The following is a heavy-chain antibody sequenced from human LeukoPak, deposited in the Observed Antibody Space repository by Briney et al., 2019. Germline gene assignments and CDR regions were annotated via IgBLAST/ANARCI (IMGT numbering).Heavy chain of an antibody. Sequence: GGSLRLSCAPSGFTFSSYWMSWVRQAPGKGLEWVANIKQDVSEKYYVDSVKGRFTISRDNAKNSLSLQMYSLRAEDTAVYYCARLQGSGSFSSFDYWGQGTLVTVSS. CDR2: IKQDVSEK. V-gene: IGHV3-7*01. CDR3: ARLQGSGSFSSFDY. CDR1: GFTFSSYW. D-gene: IGHD3-10*01. J-gene: IGHJ4*02.